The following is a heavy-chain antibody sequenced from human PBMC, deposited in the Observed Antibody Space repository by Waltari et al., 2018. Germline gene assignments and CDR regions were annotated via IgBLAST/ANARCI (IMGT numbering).Heavy chain of an antibody. V-gene: IGHV5-51*03. Sequence: EVQLVQSGAEVKKPGESLKISCKGSGYSFTSYWIGWVRQMPGKGLEWMGIIYPGDSDTRYSPSFQGQVTISADKSISTAYLQWSSLKASDTAMYYCARGALSSGYSQDVAFDIWAKGQWSPSLQ. CDR2: IYPGDSDT. D-gene: IGHD3-22*01. CDR3: ARGALSSGYSQDVAFDI. J-gene: IGHJ3*02. CDR1: GYSFTSYW.